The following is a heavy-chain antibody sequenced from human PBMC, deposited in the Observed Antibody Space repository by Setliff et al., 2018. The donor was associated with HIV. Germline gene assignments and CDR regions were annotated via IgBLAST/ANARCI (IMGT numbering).Heavy chain of an antibody. Sequence: ASVKASCKASGYTFTTHYIHWVRQAPGQGLQWMGWINTESGNTNFAQKFEGRVALTRDTSISTAYMDLRRLRSDDTAVYYCVTFSSGLGYHDIFDIWGQGTGVTVSS. D-gene: IGHD3-22*01. J-gene: IGHJ3*02. V-gene: IGHV1-2*02. CDR1: GYTFTTHY. CDR3: VTFSSGLGYHDIFDI. CDR2: INTESGNT.